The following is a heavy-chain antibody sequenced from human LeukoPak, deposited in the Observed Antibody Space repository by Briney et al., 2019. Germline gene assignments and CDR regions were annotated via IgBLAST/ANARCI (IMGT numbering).Heavy chain of an antibody. Sequence: ASVKVSCKASGYTFTGYYMHWVRQAPGQGLEWMGWINPNSGGTNYAQKFQGRVTMTRDTSISTAYMELSRLRSDDTAVYYCARDKPIAGSSGYRHDYWGQGTLVIVSS. CDR2: INPNSGGT. J-gene: IGHJ4*02. CDR1: GYTFTGYY. V-gene: IGHV1-2*02. D-gene: IGHD3-22*01. CDR3: ARDKPIAGSSGYRHDY.